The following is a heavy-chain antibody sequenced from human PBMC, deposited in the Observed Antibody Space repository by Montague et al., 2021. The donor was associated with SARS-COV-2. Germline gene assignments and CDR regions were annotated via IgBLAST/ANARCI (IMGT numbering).Heavy chain of an antibody. CDR3: ARIPVGRKYYFDF. CDR1: GDSVTSNIAT. D-gene: IGHD2-2*01. CDR2: TYYRSKRYN. J-gene: IGHJ4*02. Sequence: CAISGDSVTSNIATWNWNRQSPSIGLDLLGMTYYRSKRYNDYAESVKSRITIDPDTSKHQFSLHLNSVTPEDTAVYYCARIPVGRKYYFDFWGQGTLVTVSS. V-gene: IGHV6-1*01.